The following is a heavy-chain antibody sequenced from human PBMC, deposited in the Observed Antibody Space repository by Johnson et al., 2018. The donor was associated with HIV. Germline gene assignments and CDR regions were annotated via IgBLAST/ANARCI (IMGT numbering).Heavy chain of an antibody. CDR1: GFTFSSYD. CDR3: AKVHSSWYATIVDDAFDI. V-gene: IGHV3-13*01. D-gene: IGHD6-13*01. Sequence: VQLVESGGGLVQPGGSLRLSCAASGFTFSSYDMHWVRQATGKGLEWVSAIGTAGDTYYPGSVKGRFTISRENAKNSLYLQMNSLRAEDTALYYCAKVHSSWYATIVDDAFDIWGQGTMVTVSS. J-gene: IGHJ3*02. CDR2: IGTAGDT.